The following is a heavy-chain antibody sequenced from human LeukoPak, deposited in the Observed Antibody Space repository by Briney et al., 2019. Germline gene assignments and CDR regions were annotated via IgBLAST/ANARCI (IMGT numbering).Heavy chain of an antibody. Sequence: ASVKVSCKASGYTFTGYYMHWVRQAPGQGLEWMGWINPNSGGTNYAQKFQGRVTMTRDTSISTAYMELSRLRSDDTAVYYCARGRPGSIAARPRAFDIWGQGTMVTVSS. V-gene: IGHV1-2*02. CDR3: ARGRPGSIAARPRAFDI. CDR2: INPNSGGT. CDR1: GYTFTGYY. D-gene: IGHD6-6*01. J-gene: IGHJ3*02.